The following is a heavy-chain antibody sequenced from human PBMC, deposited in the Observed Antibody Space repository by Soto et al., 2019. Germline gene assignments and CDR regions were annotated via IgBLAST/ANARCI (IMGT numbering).Heavy chain of an antibody. V-gene: IGHV4-61*01. Sequence: SETLSLTCTGSGGTLRSNTHHWCWLLQPPGKRKEWIGFIYSSGSTNYNPSLKSRVTMSVDTSKNQFSLKLRSVIVADTAVYHCARFVRSCSGATCYTRADVWGQGTTVT. J-gene: IGHJ6*02. CDR2: IYSSGST. CDR1: GGTLRSNTHH. CDR3: ARFVRSCSGATCYTRADV. D-gene: IGHD2-15*01.